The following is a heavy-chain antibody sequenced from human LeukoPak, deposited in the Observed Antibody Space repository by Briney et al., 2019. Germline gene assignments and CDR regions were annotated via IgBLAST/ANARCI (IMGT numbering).Heavy chain of an antibody. CDR1: GFTFGNYA. V-gene: IGHV3-23*01. CDR3: ASRDYFDY. Sequence: GGSLGLSCAASGFTFGNYAMSWVRQAPGKGLEWVSGVSGSGTTTYYADSVKGRFTISRDNAKNSLYLQMNSLRDEDTAVYYCASRDYFDYWGQGTLVTVSS. J-gene: IGHJ4*02. CDR2: VSGSGTTT.